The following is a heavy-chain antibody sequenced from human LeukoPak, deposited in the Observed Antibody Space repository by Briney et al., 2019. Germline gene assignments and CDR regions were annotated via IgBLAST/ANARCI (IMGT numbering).Heavy chain of an antibody. Sequence: SVKVSCKASGGTFISYAISWVRQAPGQGLEWMGGIIPIFGTANYAQKFQGRVTITTDESTSTAYMELSSLRSEDTAVYYCARTLYYDSSGYYYLFDYWGQGTLVTVSS. CDR3: ARTLYYDSSGYYYLFDY. CDR2: IIPIFGTA. V-gene: IGHV1-69*05. J-gene: IGHJ4*02. D-gene: IGHD3-22*01. CDR1: GGTFISYA.